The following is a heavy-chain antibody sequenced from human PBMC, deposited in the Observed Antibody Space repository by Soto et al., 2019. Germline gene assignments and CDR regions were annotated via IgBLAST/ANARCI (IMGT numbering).Heavy chain of an antibody. CDR3: VRQGPATMGD. D-gene: IGHD6-25*01. CDR2: LYYSGAT. CDR1: GGSISSSGYH. Sequence: QLQLQESGPGLVKPSETLSLTCTVSGGSISSSGYHWGWIRQPPGRGLEWIATLYYSGATFYNSFLNSRVTISVDPSKNPLSLRLSSVTAAATAVYYCVRQGPATMGDWGQGPRVTVSS. V-gene: IGHV4-39*01. J-gene: IGHJ4*02.